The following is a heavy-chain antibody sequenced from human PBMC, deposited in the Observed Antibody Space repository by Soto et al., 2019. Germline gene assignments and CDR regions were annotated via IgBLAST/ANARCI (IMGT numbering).Heavy chain of an antibody. CDR2: IYHSGST. CDR3: ARGMTTVTTIDY. V-gene: IGHV4-30-2*01. CDR1: GGSISSGGYS. J-gene: IGHJ4*02. Sequence: SETLSLTCAVSGGSISSGGYSWSWIRQPPGKGLEWIGYIYHSGSTYYNPSLKSRVTISVDRSKNQFSLKLSSVTAADTAVYYCARGMTTVTTIDYWCQATLVTVSS. D-gene: IGHD4-4*01.